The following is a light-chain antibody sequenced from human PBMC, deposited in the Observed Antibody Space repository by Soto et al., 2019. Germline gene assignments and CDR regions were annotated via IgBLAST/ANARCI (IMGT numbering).Light chain of an antibody. CDR2: KAS. V-gene: IGKV1-5*03. Sequence: DIQMTQSPSTLSGSVGDRVTITCRASQTISSWLSWYQQKPGKAPKLLIYKASTLKSGVPSSFSGSGSGTEFTLTINSLQPDDFATYYCQQYNSYSGTFGQGTKVDIK. CDR1: QTISSW. CDR3: QQYNSYSGT. J-gene: IGKJ1*01.